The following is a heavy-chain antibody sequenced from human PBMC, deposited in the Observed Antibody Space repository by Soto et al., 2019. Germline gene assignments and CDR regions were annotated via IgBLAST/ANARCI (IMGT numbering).Heavy chain of an antibody. J-gene: IGHJ3*02. D-gene: IGHD3-3*01. V-gene: IGHV3-21*01. CDR2: ISSSSSYI. CDR1: GFTFSSYS. CDR3: ASSSFWSGYTYDAFDI. Sequence: PGGSLRLSCAASGFTFSSYSMNWVRQAPGKGLEWVSSISSSSSYIYYADSVKGRFTISRDNAKNSLYLQMNSLRAEDTAVYYCASSSFWSGYTYDAFDIWGQGTMVTVSS.